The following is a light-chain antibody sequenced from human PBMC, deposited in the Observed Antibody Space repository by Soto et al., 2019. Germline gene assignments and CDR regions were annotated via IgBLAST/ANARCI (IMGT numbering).Light chain of an antibody. CDR1: QSVSSY. Sequence: EIVMTQSPVILSVSPGERATLSCRASQSVSSYLAWYQQRPGQAPRLLIYGASTRATGIPARFSGSGSGTEFVLTISSLQSEDFALYYCQQYSKWPPITFGQGTRLEIK. V-gene: IGKV3-15*01. J-gene: IGKJ5*01. CDR3: QQYSKWPPIT. CDR2: GAS.